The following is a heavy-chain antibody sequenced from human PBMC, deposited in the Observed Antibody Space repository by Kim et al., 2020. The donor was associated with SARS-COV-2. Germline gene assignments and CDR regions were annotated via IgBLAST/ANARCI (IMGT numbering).Heavy chain of an antibody. V-gene: IGHV3-23*01. D-gene: IGHD3-22*01. CDR3: AKDFSAYDRSGYHSYFDY. J-gene: IGHJ4*02. Sequence: GGSLRLSCAASGFTFSSYAMSWVRQAPGKGLEWVSGISGSGGDTYYADSVKGRFTISRDNSKNTLYLQMNSLRAEDTAVYYCAKDFSAYDRSGYHSYFDYWGQGTLVTVSS. CDR2: ISGSGGDT. CDR1: GFTFSSYA.